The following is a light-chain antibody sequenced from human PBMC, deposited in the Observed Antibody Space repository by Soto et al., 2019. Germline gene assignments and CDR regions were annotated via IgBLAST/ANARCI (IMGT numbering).Light chain of an antibody. CDR2: GAS. V-gene: IGKV1-39*01. CDR3: QQTSDFPFT. J-gene: IGKJ3*01. CDR1: QNITTF. Sequence: DIQMTQSPSSLSASRGDRVTITCRASQNITTFLHWYHQKPGKAPKLLIYGASNLLSGVSSRFSASGSGTYFTLTITSLQPEDFASYYCQQTSDFPFTFGPGTTVD.